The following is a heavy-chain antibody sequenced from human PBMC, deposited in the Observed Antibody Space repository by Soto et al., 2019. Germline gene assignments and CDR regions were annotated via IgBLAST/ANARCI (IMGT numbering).Heavy chain of an antibody. D-gene: IGHD3-22*01. CDR1: GFTFGSYA. CDR3: ARGGTYYDSSGYYLDAFDI. J-gene: IGHJ3*02. CDR2: ISYDGSNK. Sequence: WGSLRLSCAASGFTFGSYAIHCGGHAPVKWLEWVAVISYDGSNKYYADSVKGRFTISRDNSKNTLYLQMNSLRAEDTAVYYCARGGTYYDSSGYYLDAFDIWGQGTMVTVSS. V-gene: IGHV3-30-3*01.